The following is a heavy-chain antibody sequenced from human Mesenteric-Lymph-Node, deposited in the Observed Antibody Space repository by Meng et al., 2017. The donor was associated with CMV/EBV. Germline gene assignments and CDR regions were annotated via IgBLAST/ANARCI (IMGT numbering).Heavy chain of an antibody. D-gene: IGHD2-2*01. J-gene: IGHJ6*02. CDR1: GYTFTGYY. Sequence: ASVKVSCKASGYTFTGYYMHWVQQAPGQGLEWMGWINPNSGGTNYAQKFQGRVTMTRDTSISTAYMELSRLRSDDTAVYYCARDRPYYCSSTSCPTSYYYYGMDVWGQGTTVTVSS. CDR3: ARDRPYYCSSTSCPTSYYYYGMDV. CDR2: INPNSGGT. V-gene: IGHV1-2*02.